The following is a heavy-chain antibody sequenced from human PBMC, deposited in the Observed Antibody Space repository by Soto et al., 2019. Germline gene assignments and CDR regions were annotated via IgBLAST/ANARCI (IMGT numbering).Heavy chain of an antibody. D-gene: IGHD5-18*01. V-gene: IGHV1-46*01. J-gene: IGHJ4*02. CDR1: GYIFINYY. Sequence: ASVKVSCKASGYIFINYYIHWVRQAPGQGLEWIGIINPNGGSTNYAQKFRGRVTMARDTSTSTVYMDLSSLRSDDTAVYYCARGTVDTAMVNNGLDYWGQGTLVTVSS. CDR3: ARGTVDTAMVNNGLDY. CDR2: INPNGGST.